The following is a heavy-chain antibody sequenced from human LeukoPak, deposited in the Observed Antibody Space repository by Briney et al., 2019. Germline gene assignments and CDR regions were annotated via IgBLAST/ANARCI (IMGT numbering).Heavy chain of an antibody. J-gene: IGHJ4*02. D-gene: IGHD6-19*01. CDR3: ARSAKGIAVAGREFDY. Sequence: SETLSLTCTVSGGSISSYHWSWIRQPAGKGLEWIGRIYTSGSTNYNPSLKSRVTMSVDTSKNQFSLKLSSVTAADTAVYYCARSAKGIAVAGREFDYWGQGTLVTVSS. CDR1: GGSISSYH. V-gene: IGHV4-4*07. CDR2: IYTSGST.